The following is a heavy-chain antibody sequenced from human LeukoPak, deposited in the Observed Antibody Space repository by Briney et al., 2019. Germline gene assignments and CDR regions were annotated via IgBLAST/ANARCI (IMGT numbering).Heavy chain of an antibody. CDR3: ARGGRRSVITVVVVAAKHWFDP. J-gene: IGHJ5*02. V-gene: IGHV4-34*01. Sequence: SESLSLSCAVYGGPFSGYYWSWIRQPPGNGLEWIGEINHSGSTNYNPYLKRRVTISVDTSNNQFSLKLTTVTPADTAVYYCARGGRRSVITVVVVAAKHWFDPLGQGTLVTVSS. CDR1: GGPFSGYY. CDR2: INHSGST. D-gene: IGHD2-15*01.